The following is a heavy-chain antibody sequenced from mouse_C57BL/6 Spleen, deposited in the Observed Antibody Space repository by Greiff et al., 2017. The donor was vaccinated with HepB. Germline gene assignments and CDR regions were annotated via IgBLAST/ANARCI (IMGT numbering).Heavy chain of an antibody. Sequence: DVMLVESGGGLVQPGGSLKLSCAASGFTFSDYGMAWVRQAPRKGPEWVAFISNLAYSIYYADTVTGRFTISRENAKNTLYLEMSSLRSEDTAMYYCARLPHYYGSSYWYFDVWGTGTTVTVSS. CDR1: GFTFSDYG. CDR2: ISNLAYSI. D-gene: IGHD1-1*01. J-gene: IGHJ1*03. CDR3: ARLPHYYGSSYWYFDV. V-gene: IGHV5-15*01.